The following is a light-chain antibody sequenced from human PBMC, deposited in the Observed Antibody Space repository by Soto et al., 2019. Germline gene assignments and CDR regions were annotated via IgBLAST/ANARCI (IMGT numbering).Light chain of an antibody. CDR1: SSDVGGYNY. Sequence: QSALTQPASVSGSPGQSIAISCTGTSSDVGGYNYVSWYRQHAGKAPKLMIYGVSYRPSGISNRLSGSKSGNTASLTISGLQTEDEADYYCSSYTSTTTVIFGGGTKLTVL. CDR3: SSYTSTTTVI. J-gene: IGLJ2*01. CDR2: GVS. V-gene: IGLV2-14*01.